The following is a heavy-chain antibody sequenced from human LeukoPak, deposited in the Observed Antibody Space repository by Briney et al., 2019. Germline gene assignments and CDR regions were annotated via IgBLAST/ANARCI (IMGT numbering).Heavy chain of an antibody. CDR1: GFTFSSYW. D-gene: IGHD3-22*01. CDR2: ISGSGGST. CDR3: AKVGSSGYYEPFDY. Sequence: PGGSLRLSCAASGFTFSSYWMHWVRQAPGKGLEWVSAISGSGGSTYYADSVKGRFTISRDNSKNTLYLQMNSLRAEDTAVYYCAKVGSSGYYEPFDYWGQGTLVTVSS. V-gene: IGHV3-23*01. J-gene: IGHJ4*02.